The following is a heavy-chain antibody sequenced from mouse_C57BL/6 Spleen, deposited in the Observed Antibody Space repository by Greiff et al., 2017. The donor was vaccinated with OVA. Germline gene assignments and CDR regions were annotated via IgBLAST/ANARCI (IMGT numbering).Heavy chain of an antibody. CDR2: ISSGGSYT. CDR3: ARRTAQATRYFDY. D-gene: IGHD3-2*02. Sequence: EVQVVESGGDLVKPGGSLKLSCAASGFTFSSYGMSWARQTPDKRLEWVATISSGGSYTYYPDSVKGRFTISRDNAKNTLYLQMSSLKSEDTAMYYCARRTAQATRYFDYWGQGTTLTVSS. J-gene: IGHJ2*01. CDR1: GFTFSSYG. V-gene: IGHV5-6*01.